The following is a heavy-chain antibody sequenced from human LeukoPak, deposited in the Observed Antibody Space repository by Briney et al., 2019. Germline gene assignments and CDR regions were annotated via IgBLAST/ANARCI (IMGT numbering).Heavy chain of an antibody. CDR3: AKVPQKYCSGGSCYLDY. CDR1: GFTFSSYA. V-gene: IGHV3-23*01. J-gene: IGHJ4*02. Sequence: GGSLRLSCAASGFTFSSYAMSWVRQAPGKGLEWVSAISGGGGSTYYADSVKGRFTISRDNSKNTLYLQMNSLRAEDTAVYYCAKVPQKYCSGGSCYLDYWGQGTLVTVSS. CDR2: ISGGGGST. D-gene: IGHD2-15*01.